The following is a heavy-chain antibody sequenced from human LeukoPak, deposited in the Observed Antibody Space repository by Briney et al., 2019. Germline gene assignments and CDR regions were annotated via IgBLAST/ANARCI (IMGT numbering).Heavy chain of an antibody. CDR3: ARVRSSRNFDY. CDR1: GFTFSSYW. D-gene: IGHD6-13*01. V-gene: IGHV3-74*01. Sequence: GGSLRLSCAASGFTFSSYWRHWVRQAPGKGLVWVSRINSDGSSTSYADSVKGRFTISRDNAKNTLYLQMNSLRAEDTAACYCARVRSSRNFDYWGQGTLVTASS. CDR2: INSDGSST. J-gene: IGHJ4*02.